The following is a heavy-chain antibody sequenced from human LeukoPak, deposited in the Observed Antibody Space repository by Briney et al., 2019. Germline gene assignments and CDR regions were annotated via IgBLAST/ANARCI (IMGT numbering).Heavy chain of an antibody. D-gene: IGHD6-13*01. Sequence: ASVKVSCKASGYTFTGYYMHWVRQAPGQGLEWMGWINPNSGGTNYAQKFQGRVTMTRDTSISTAYMELSRLRSDDTAVYYCARDNRVAAAGTGNWFDPWGQGTLVTVSS. CDR1: GYTFTGYY. V-gene: IGHV1-2*02. J-gene: IGHJ5*02. CDR3: ARDNRVAAAGTGNWFDP. CDR2: INPNSGGT.